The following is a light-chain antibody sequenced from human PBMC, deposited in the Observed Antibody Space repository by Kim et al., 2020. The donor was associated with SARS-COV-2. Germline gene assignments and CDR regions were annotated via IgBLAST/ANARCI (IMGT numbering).Light chain of an antibody. CDR1: SGHSSYD. V-gene: IGLV4-69*01. J-gene: IGLJ2*01. CDR3: PTWGTGIEV. Sequence: QPVLTQSPSASASLGASVKVTCTLSSGHSSYDIAWHQQQAEKGPRYLMKLNSDGSHSKGDGIPDRFSGSSSGAERYLTISSLQSEDEADYYCPTWGTGIEVSGGGTQLTVL. CDR2: LNSDGSH.